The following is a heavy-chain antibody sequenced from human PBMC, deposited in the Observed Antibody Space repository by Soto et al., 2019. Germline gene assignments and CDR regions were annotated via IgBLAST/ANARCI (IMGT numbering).Heavy chain of an antibody. D-gene: IGHD5-18*01. J-gene: IGHJ4*02. Sequence: EVPLVESGGGLVKPGGSLRLSCAASGFTFSSYSMNWVRQAPGKGLEWVSSISSSSSYIYYADSVKGRFTISRDNAKNSLYLQMNSLRAEDTAVYYCAREGGYSYGNPSDYWGQGTLVTVSS. CDR1: GFTFSSYS. CDR2: ISSSSSYI. CDR3: AREGGYSYGNPSDY. V-gene: IGHV3-21*01.